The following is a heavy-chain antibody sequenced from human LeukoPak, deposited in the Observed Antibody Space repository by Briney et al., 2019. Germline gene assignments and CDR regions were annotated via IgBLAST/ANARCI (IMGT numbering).Heavy chain of an antibody. Sequence: GGSLRLSCAASGFTFNTYNMNWIRQAPGKGLEWVSCISSGGDIFYSADSVKGRFTISRDTSKNTVYLQMNSLSAEDTAVYYCARMDYGDDYWGQGTLVTVSS. CDR2: ISSGGDIF. CDR1: GFTFNTYN. J-gene: IGHJ4*02. D-gene: IGHD4-17*01. V-gene: IGHV3-48*01. CDR3: ARMDYGDDY.